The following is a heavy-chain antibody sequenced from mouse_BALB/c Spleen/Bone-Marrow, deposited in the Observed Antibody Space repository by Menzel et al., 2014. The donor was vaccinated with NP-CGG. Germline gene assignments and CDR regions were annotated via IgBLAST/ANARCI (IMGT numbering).Heavy chain of an antibody. CDR3: TRDNGPFDY. V-gene: IGHV5-6-4*01. CDR1: GFTFGSYT. Sequence: EVKVVESGGGLVKPGGSLKLSCAASGFTFGSYTMSWVRQTPEKRLEWVATITSGGSYTYYPDSVKGRFTISRDNAKNTLYLQMSSLKSEDTAMYYCTRDNGPFDYWGQGTTLTVSS. D-gene: IGHD1-2*01. J-gene: IGHJ2*01. CDR2: ITSGGSYT.